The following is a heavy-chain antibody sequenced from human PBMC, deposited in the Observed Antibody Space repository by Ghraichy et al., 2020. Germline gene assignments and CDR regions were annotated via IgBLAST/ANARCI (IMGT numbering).Heavy chain of an antibody. D-gene: IGHD2-2*01. CDR1: GYTFTGYY. V-gene: IGHV1-2*02. CDR3: ARANIVVVPAAIRWFDP. J-gene: IGHJ5*02. CDR2: INPNSGGT. Sequence: ASVKVSCKASGYTFTGYYMHWVRQAPGQGLEWMGWINPNSGGTNYAQKFQGRVTMTRDTSISTAYMELSRLRSDDTAVYYCARANIVVVPAAIRWFDPWGQGTLVTVSS.